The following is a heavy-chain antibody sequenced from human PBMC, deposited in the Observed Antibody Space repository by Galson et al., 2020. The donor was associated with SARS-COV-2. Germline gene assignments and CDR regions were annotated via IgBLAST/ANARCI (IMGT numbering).Heavy chain of an antibody. J-gene: IGHJ4*02. V-gene: IGHV3-30*18. Sequence: GGSLRLSCAASGFTFSSYATHWVRQAPGKGLEWVAIISYDGGKEYYADSVKGRFTISRDNSKNTLYLQMNSLRAEDTAVYYCAKDVEWRRYFSSITCSLYFDCWGQGTLVTVSS. D-gene: IGHD2-2*01. CDR2: ISYDGGKE. CDR1: GFTFSSYA. CDR3: AKDVEWRRYFSSITCSLYFDC.